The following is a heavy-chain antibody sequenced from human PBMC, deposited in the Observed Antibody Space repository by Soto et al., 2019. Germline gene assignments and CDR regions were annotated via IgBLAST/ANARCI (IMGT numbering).Heavy chain of an antibody. CDR1: GFTFSSYA. Sequence: WGSLRLSCAASGFTFSSYAIIWCRHSPFKGLEWVSAISGSGGSTYYADSVKGRFTISRDNSKNTLYLQMNSLRAEDTAVYYCAKEVRHYDILTGYRTHFDYWGQGTLVTVSS. V-gene: IGHV3-23*01. D-gene: IGHD3-9*01. J-gene: IGHJ4*02. CDR2: ISGSGGST. CDR3: AKEVRHYDILTGYRTHFDY.